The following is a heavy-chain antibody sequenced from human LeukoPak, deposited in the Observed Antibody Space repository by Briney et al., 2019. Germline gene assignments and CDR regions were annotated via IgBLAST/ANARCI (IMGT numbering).Heavy chain of an antibody. CDR1: GGSITSGSYY. Sequence: ASETLSLTCTVSGGSITSGSYYWSWIRQPAGKGLEWIGRIYTSGSTNYNPSPKSRVTISVDTSKNQFSLKLSSVTAADTAVYYCARDLGYSSSSGDWFDPWGQGTLVTVSS. CDR2: IYTSGST. J-gene: IGHJ5*02. D-gene: IGHD6-6*01. V-gene: IGHV4-61*02. CDR3: ARDLGYSSSSGDWFDP.